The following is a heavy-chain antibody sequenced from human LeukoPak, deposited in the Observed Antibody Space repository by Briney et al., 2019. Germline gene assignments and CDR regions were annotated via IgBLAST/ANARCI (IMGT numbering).Heavy chain of an antibody. V-gene: IGHV3-7*05. J-gene: IGHJ6*02. CDR1: GFTFSTYS. Sequence: GGSLRLSCAASGFTFSTYSMCWVRQAPGKGLEWVANINQDASEKYYVDSVKGRFTISRDNAKNSLYLQMKSLRAEDTAVYYCTGDASGDTNSAPRMEVWGQGTTVTVS. CDR3: TGDASGDTNSAPRMEV. D-gene: IGHD1-26*01. CDR2: INQDASEK.